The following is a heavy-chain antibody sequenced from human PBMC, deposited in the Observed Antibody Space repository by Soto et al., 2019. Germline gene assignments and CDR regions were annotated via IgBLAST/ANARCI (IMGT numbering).Heavy chain of an antibody. D-gene: IGHD2-21*01. J-gene: IGHJ5*02. CDR2: INAHSGGT. CDR3: AKDLTRQLAYWSDP. V-gene: IGHV1-2*02. Sequence: ASVKVSCKASGFSFTGYYIHWLRQAPGQGLEWMGWINAHSGGTEYAQKFQGRVTLTRDTSIATAYLTLTSLTSDDTALYYCAKDLTRQLAYWSDPWGQGTQVPVSS. CDR1: GFSFTGYY.